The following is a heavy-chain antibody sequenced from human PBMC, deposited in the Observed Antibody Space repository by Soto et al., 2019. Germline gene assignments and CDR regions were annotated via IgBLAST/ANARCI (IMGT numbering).Heavy chain of an antibody. J-gene: IGHJ4*02. CDR2: ISCSGST. D-gene: IGHD2-8*01. CDR1: GGSISSYY. Sequence: QVQLQESGPGLVKPSETLSLTCTVSGGSISSYYWCWIRQPPGKGLELIGYISCSGSTNYSPSLKIRVTISVDTSKNQFSLKLSSVTAADTAVYYCARAIGVWGDPFDYWGQGTLVTVSS. V-gene: IGHV4-59*01. CDR3: ARAIGVWGDPFDY.